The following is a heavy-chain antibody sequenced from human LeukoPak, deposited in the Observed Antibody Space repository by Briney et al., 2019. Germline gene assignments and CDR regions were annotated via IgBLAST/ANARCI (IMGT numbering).Heavy chain of an antibody. D-gene: IGHD3-16*01. CDR3: ARRGTSPFDY. CDR1: GGSFSGYY. V-gene: IGHV4-34*01. J-gene: IGHJ4*02. CDR2: INHSGST. Sequence: SETLSLTCAVYGGSFSGYYWSWIRQPPGKGLEWIGEINHSGSTNYNPSLKSRVTISVDTSKNQFSLKLSSVTAADTAVYYCARRGTSPFDYWGQGTLVTVSS.